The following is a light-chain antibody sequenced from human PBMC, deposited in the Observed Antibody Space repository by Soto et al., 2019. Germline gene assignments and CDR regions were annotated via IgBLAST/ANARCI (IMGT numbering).Light chain of an antibody. J-gene: IGKJ4*01. CDR1: QSISTW. V-gene: IGKV1-5*03. CDR3: LQYSTYSL. CDR2: KAS. Sequence: DIQMTQSPSTLSASIEDRVTITCRASQSISTWLAWYQQKPGKAPKLLIYKASSLESGVPSRFSGSGSGTEFTLTISSLQPDDFATYYCLQYSTYSLFGGGTKVEIK.